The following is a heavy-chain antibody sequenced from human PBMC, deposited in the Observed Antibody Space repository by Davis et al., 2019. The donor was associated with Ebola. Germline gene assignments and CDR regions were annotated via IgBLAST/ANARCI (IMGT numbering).Heavy chain of an antibody. D-gene: IGHD4-23*01. V-gene: IGHV4-34*01. CDR3: ARTTMVRRFDY. Sequence: SETLSLTCAVSGGSFGTYYWSWIRQPPGKGLEWLGEINHNGDTNYNPSLKSRVSISIDTAKNQFSLKLTSVTAADTAIYYGARTTMVRRFDYWGQGTHVTVSS. CDR2: INHNGDT. CDR1: GGSFGTYY. J-gene: IGHJ4*02.